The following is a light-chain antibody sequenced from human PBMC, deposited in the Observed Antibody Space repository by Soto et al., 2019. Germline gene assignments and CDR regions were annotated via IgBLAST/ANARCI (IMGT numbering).Light chain of an antibody. CDR2: GAS. J-gene: IGKJ4*01. CDR1: QSNRSN. CDR3: EQHRKVAQR. V-gene: IGKV3-15*01. Sequence: ELRMMSTARTIFVSGERVALVSCRASQSNRSNLAWYQQKPGPAPRLLIYGASTKPTGIPARFSGCGSGTEFNLTLRCLQSCDFAVHFCEQHRKVAQRVAEGTKVDIK.